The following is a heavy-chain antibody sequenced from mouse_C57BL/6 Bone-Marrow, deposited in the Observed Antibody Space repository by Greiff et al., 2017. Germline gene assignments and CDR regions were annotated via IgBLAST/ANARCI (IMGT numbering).Heavy chain of an antibody. CDR2: IYPRSGNT. CDR1: GYTFTSYG. D-gene: IGHD1-1*02. CDR3: ARWGWVYYFDY. Sequence: VQLQESGAELARPGASVKLSCKASGYTFTSYGISWVKQRTGQGLEWIGEIYPRSGNTYYNEKFKGKATLTADKSSSTAYMELRSLTSEDSAVYFCARWGWVYYFDYWGQGTTLTVSS. V-gene: IGHV1-81*01. J-gene: IGHJ2*01.